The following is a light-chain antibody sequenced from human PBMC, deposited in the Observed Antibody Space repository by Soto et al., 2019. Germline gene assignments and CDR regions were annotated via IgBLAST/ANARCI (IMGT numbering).Light chain of an antibody. V-gene: IGKV3-20*01. CDR2: SAS. J-gene: IGKJ1*01. Sequence: ESVLTQSPGTLSLSPGERATLSCRASQSVSSNYLSWYQQKPGQPPRLLIYSASRRVTGIPDRFSGSGSGTDVTLTISRLEPEDFAVYYCQQYDSSPWTFGQGTKVEIK. CDR1: QSVSSNY. CDR3: QQYDSSPWT.